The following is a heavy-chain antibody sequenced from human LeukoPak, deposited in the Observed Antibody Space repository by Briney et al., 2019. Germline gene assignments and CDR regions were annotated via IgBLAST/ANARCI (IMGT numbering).Heavy chain of an antibody. CDR1: GFTFSSSA. CDR2: ISGSGSGT. V-gene: IGHV3-23*01. CDR3: ARAINVPNWNRTPYDY. J-gene: IGHJ4*02. D-gene: IGHD1-1*01. Sequence: PGGSLRLSCAASGFTFSSSAMTWVRQAPGRGLEWVAAISGSGSGTNLADSVKGRFTISRDNSKSTLYLQMNSLRAEDTAVYYCARAINVPNWNRTPYDYWGQGTLVAVSS.